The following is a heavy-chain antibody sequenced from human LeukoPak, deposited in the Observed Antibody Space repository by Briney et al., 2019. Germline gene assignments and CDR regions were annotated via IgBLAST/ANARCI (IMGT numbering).Heavy chain of an antibody. V-gene: IGHV1-69*01. CDR2: IIPIFGTA. CDR1: RGTLSSYA. CDR3: ARGIAVAGSNWSDP. D-gene: IGHD6-19*01. J-gene: IGHJ5*02. Sequence: ASVKVSCKASRGTLSSYAISWVRQAPGQGLEWMGGIIPIFGTANYAQKFQGRVTITADESTSTAYMELSSLRSEDTAVYYCARGIAVAGSNWSDPWGQGTLVTVSS.